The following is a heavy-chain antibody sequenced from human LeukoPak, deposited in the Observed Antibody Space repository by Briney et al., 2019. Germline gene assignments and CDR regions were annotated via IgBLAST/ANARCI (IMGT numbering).Heavy chain of an antibody. J-gene: IGHJ5*02. Sequence: GGSPRLSCAASGFKFDDYGMSWVRQAPGKGLEWVCDINWNGAWTGYGDSVKGRFTISRDNAKNSLYLQMNSLRAEDTALYYCAGYYYDSSRGFDLWGQGTLVTVSA. CDR3: AGYYYDSSRGFDL. D-gene: IGHD3-22*01. V-gene: IGHV3-20*04. CDR1: GFKFDDYG. CDR2: INWNGAWT.